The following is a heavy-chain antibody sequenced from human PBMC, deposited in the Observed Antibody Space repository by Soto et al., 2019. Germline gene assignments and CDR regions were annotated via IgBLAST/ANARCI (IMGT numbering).Heavy chain of an antibody. CDR2: IYHSGST. D-gene: IGHD2-2*01. J-gene: IGHJ6*02. Sequence: QVQLQESGPGLVKPSGTLSLTCAVSGGSISSSNWWSWVRQPPGKGLEWIGEIYHSGSTNYNPALKSRVTIALDQSKNQVSLKQSSVTAAAASVEYCARVSRSYYYGMDVWGQGITVTGSS. CDR3: ARVSRSYYYGMDV. CDR1: GGSISSSNW. V-gene: IGHV4-4*02.